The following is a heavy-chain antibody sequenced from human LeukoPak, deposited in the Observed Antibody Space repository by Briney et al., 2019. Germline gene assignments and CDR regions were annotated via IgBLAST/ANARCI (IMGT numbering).Heavy chain of an antibody. CDR2: IYYSGST. J-gene: IGHJ4*02. CDR1: GGSISSYY. D-gene: IGHD1-26*01. Sequence: SETLSLTCTVSGGSISSYYWSWIRQPPGKGLEWIGYIYYSGSTNYNPSLKSRVTISVDTSKNQFSLKLSSVTAADTAVYYCARHFSGSYLLGYFDYWGQGTLVTVS. V-gene: IGHV4-59*08. CDR3: ARHFSGSYLLGYFDY.